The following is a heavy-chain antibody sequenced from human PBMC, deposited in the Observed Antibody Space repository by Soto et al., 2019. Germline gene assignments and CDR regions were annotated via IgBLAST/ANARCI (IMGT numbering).Heavy chain of an antibody. D-gene: IGHD3-10*01. V-gene: IGHV3-23*01. Sequence: GGSLRLSCAASGFTFSSYAMSWVPQAPGKGLEWVSAISGSGGSTYYADSVKGRFTISRDNSKNTLYLQMNSLRAEDTAVYYCAKDAAVRITMVRGVRGWFDPWGQGTLVTVSS. J-gene: IGHJ5*02. CDR1: GFTFSSYA. CDR3: AKDAAVRITMVRGVRGWFDP. CDR2: ISGSGGST.